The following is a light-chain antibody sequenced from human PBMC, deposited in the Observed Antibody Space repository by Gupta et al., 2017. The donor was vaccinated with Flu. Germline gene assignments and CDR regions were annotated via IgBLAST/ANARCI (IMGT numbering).Light chain of an antibody. CDR3: YSSADKNLL. CDR2: KDN. J-gene: IGLJ2*01. Sequence: SYELTQPSSVSVSPGQTATITCSGDILAKKYARWFQQKPGQAPVLVIYKDNERPSGIPERFSGSSSGTTVTLTTSGAQVEDEADYYCYSSADKNLLFGGGTKLTVL. CDR1: ILAKKY. V-gene: IGLV3-27*01.